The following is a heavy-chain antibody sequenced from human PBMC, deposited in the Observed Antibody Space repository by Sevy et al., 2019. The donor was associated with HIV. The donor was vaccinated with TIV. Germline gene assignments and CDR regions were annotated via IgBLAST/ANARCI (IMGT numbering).Heavy chain of an antibody. CDR2: IIGSGGRT. Sequence: GGSLRLSCAASGFTLSSYAMSWVRQSPGKGLEWVSCIIGSGGRTYYAESVKGRFTISRDNAKNTLYLQMNNLRAEDTAVYYCAKDGHDYGDFYFNYWGQGTLVTVSS. J-gene: IGHJ4*02. D-gene: IGHD4-17*01. V-gene: IGHV3-23*01. CDR3: AKDGHDYGDFYFNY. CDR1: GFTLSSYA.